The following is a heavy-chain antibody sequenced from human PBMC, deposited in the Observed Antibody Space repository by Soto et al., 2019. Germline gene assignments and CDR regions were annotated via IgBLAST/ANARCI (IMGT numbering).Heavy chain of an antibody. D-gene: IGHD3-9*01. CDR3: AREYFGLLTGYYTDY. J-gene: IGHJ4*02. V-gene: IGHV3-74*01. CDR2: ISGDGVTT. Sequence: EVQLVESGGDLVQRGGALRLSCAASGFPFSSYWMHWVRHTPGKGLDWVARISGDGVTTYYAESVTGRFTVSRDKAKNTLSLQISGLRAEDTAVYYCAREYFGLLTGYYTDYWGQGTLVSVSS. CDR1: GFPFSSYW.